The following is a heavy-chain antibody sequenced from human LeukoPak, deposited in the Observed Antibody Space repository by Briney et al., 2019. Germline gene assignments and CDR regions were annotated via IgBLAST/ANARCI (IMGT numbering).Heavy chain of an antibody. CDR2: IKQDGSER. Sequence: GGSLRLSCAASGFTFSTYWMSWVRQAPGKGPEWLATIKQDGSERYYVDSVKGRFTISRDNAKNSLYLQMNSLRAEDTAIYYCARNNWGIDYWGLGTLVTVSS. CDR1: GFTFSTYW. D-gene: IGHD1/OR15-1a*01. J-gene: IGHJ4*01. CDR3: ARNNWGIDY. V-gene: IGHV3-7*01.